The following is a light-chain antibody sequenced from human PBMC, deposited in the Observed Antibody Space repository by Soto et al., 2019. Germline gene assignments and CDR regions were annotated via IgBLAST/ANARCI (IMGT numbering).Light chain of an antibody. CDR2: RNN. CDR1: SSNIGSNY. J-gene: IGLJ2*01. Sequence: QSALTQPPSASGTPGQRVTISCSGSSSNIGSNYVYWYQQLPGTAPKLLIYRNNQRPSGVPDRFSGSKSGTPASLAISGLRSEDEADYYCAAWDDSLSVVVFGGGTQLTVL. CDR3: AAWDDSLSVVV. V-gene: IGLV1-47*01.